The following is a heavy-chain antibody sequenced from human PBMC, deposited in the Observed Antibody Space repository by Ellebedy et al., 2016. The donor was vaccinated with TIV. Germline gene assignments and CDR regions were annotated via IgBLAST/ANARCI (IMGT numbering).Heavy chain of an antibody. CDR1: GFTFSSYW. CDR2: IKQDGSEK. D-gene: IGHD5-12*01. J-gene: IGHJ6*02. CDR3: ARDWYWGYSGYDLKDGMDV. Sequence: PGGSLRLSCAASGFTFSSYWMSWVRQAPGKGLEWVANIKQDGSEKYYVDSVKGRFTISRDNAKNSLYLQMNSLRAEDTAVYYCARDWYWGYSGYDLKDGMDVWGQGTTVTVSS. V-gene: IGHV3-7*01.